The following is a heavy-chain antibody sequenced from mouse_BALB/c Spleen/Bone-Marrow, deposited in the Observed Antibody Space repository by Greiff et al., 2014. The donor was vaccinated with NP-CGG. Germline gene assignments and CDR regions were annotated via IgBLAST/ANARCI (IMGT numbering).Heavy chain of an antibody. CDR1: GYTFTDYN. Sequence: VQVQQSGPELVKPGASVKIPCKASGYTFTDYNMDWVKQSHGKSLEWIGDINPNNGGTIYNQKFKGKATLTVDKSSSTAYMELRSLTSEGTAVYYCAIYYYGSSYAMDYWGQGTSVTVSS. J-gene: IGHJ4*01. CDR3: AIYYYGSSYAMDY. V-gene: IGHV1-18*01. D-gene: IGHD1-1*01. CDR2: INPNNGGT.